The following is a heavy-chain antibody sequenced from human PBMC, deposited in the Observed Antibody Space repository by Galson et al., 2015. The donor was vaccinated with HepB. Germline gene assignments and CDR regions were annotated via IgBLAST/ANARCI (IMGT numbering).Heavy chain of an antibody. D-gene: IGHD2-2*01. CDR1: GYTFSTYY. CDR2: INPSGGSA. CDR3: ARVIVEPTAIPYYFDH. V-gene: IGHV1-46*03. J-gene: IGHJ4*02. Sequence: SVKVSCKASGYTFSTYYVHWVRQAPGQGLEWMGVINPSGGSANYAQKFQDRVTMTRDTSTGTVYMELSSLRFEDTAVYYCARVIVEPTAIPYYFDHWGPGALVTVS.